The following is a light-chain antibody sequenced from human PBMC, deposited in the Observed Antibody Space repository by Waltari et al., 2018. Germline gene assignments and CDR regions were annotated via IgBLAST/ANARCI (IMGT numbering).Light chain of an antibody. CDR3: QQHNYYPFT. CDR2: AAS. Sequence: DIQLTQSPSFLSASVGDIVTITCRASQGINSYLAWYQQKPGKAPNLLIYAASTLHSGVPARFSGSGSGTEFTLTISSLQPRDCATYYCQQHNYYPFTFGPGTKVDIK. CDR1: QGINSY. V-gene: IGKV1-9*01. J-gene: IGKJ3*01.